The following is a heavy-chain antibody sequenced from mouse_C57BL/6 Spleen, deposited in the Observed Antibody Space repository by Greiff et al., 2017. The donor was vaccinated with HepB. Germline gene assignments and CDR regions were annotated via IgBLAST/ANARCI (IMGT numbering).Heavy chain of an antibody. CDR2: IDPSDSYT. V-gene: IGHV1-59*01. Sequence: QVQLKQPGAELVRPGPSVKLSCKASGYTFTSYWMHWVKQRPGQGLEWIGVIDPSDSYTNYNQKFKGKATLTVDTSSSTAYMQLSSLTSEDSAVYYCAEGWFAYWGQGTLVTVSA. CDR1: GYTFTSYW. CDR3: AEGWFAY. J-gene: IGHJ3*01.